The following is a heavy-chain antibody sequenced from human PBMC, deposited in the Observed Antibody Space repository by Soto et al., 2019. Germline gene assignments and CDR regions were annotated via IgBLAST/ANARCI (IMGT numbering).Heavy chain of an antibody. CDR1: GGSISSYY. Sequence: SETLSLTCTVSGGSISSYYWSWIRQPPGKGLEWIGYIYYSGSTNYNPSLKSRVTISVDTSKNQFSLKLSSVTAADTAVYYCARVRITMVRGVIPNEPYFDYWGQGTLVTVSS. J-gene: IGHJ4*02. D-gene: IGHD3-10*01. CDR3: ARVRITMVRGVIPNEPYFDY. V-gene: IGHV4-59*01. CDR2: IYYSGST.